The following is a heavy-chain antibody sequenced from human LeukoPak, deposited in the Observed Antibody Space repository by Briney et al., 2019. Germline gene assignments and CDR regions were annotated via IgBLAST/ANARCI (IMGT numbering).Heavy chain of an antibody. D-gene: IGHD2-21*02. Sequence: GASVKVSCKASGYTFTGYYMHWVRQAPGQGLEWMGWINPNSGGTNYAQKFQGRVTMTRDTSISTAYMELSRLRSDDTAVYYCARVPARRVVTTPTYFDFWGQGTLVTVSS. CDR3: ARVPARRVVTTPTYFDF. V-gene: IGHV1-2*02. J-gene: IGHJ4*02. CDR1: GYTFTGYY. CDR2: INPNSGGT.